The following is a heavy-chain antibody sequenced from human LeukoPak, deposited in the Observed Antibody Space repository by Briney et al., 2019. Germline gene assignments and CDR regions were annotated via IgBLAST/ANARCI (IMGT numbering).Heavy chain of an antibody. CDR3: ARDLWYYDILTGKLDAFDI. CDR2: INTNTGNP. J-gene: IGHJ3*02. Sequence: ASVKVSCKASGYTFTSYAMNWVRQAPGQGLEWMGWINTNTGNPTYAQGFTGRFVFSLDTSVSTAYLQISSLKAEDTAVYYCARDLWYYDILTGKLDAFDIWGQGTMVTVS. CDR1: GYTFTSYA. D-gene: IGHD3-9*01. V-gene: IGHV7-4-1*02.